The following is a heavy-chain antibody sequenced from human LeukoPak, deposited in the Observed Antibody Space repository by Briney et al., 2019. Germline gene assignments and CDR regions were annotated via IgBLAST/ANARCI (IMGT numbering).Heavy chain of an antibody. J-gene: IGHJ1*01. CDR1: GYTFTGYY. Sequence: ASVEVSCKASGYTFTGYYMHWVRQAPGQGLEWMGWINPNSGGTNYAQKFQGRVTMTRDTSISTAHMELSRLRSDDTAVYYCARDLFGYSYGETYQHWGQGTLVTVSS. CDR3: ARDLFGYSYGETYQH. D-gene: IGHD5-18*01. V-gene: IGHV1-2*02. CDR2: INPNSGGT.